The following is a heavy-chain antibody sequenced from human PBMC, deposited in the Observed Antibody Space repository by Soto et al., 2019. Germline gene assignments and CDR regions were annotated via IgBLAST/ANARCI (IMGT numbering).Heavy chain of an antibody. CDR3: ARDGSTTVVTPGFYY. V-gene: IGHV3-30-3*01. D-gene: IGHD4-17*01. CDR1: GFTFSSYA. CDR2: ISYDGSNK. Sequence: LRLSCAASGFTFSSYAMHWVRQAPGKGLEWVAVISYDGSNKYYADSVKGRFTISRDNSKNTLYLQMNSLRAEDTAVYYCARDGSTTVVTPGFYYWGQGTLVTVSS. J-gene: IGHJ4*02.